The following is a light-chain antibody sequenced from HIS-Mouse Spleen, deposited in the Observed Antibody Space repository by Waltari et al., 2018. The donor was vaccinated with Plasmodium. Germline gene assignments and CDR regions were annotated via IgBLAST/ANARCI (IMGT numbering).Light chain of an antibody. V-gene: IGKV3-15*01. Sequence: EIVITQSPATLSVSPGESATISCRASQSVSRNLAWYQQKPGQAPRLLIYGASTRATGIPARFSGSGSGTEFTLTISSLQSEDFAVYYCQQYNNWSFTFGPGTKVDIK. CDR1: QSVSRN. CDR2: GAS. CDR3: QQYNNWSFT. J-gene: IGKJ3*01.